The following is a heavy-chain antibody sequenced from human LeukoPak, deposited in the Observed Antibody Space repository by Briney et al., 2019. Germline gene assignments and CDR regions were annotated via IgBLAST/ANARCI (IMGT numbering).Heavy chain of an antibody. CDR3: ARGSQSSRWFDP. J-gene: IGHJ5*02. V-gene: IGHV6-1*01. CDR2: TYYRSKWYN. D-gene: IGHD6-6*01. Sequence: SQTLSLTCAISGDSVSSKSAAWNWIRQSPSRGLEWLGWTYYRSKWYNDYAVSVESRITINPDTSKNQFSLQLNSVTPEDTAVYYCARGSQSSRWFDPWGQGTLVTVSS. CDR1: GDSVSSKSAA.